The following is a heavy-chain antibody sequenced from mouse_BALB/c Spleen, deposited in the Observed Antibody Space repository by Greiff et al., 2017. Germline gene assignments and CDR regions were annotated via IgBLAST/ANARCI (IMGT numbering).Heavy chain of an antibody. CDR3: ARDRELGLRRDAMDY. J-gene: IGHJ4*01. Sequence: EVQGVESGGGLVQPGGSLRLSCATSGFTFTDYYMSWVRQPPGKALEWLGFIRNKANGYTTEYSASVKGRFTISRDNSQSILYLQMNTLRAEDSATYYCARDRELGLRRDAMDYWGQGTSVTVSS. V-gene: IGHV7-3*02. CDR2: IRNKANGYTT. D-gene: IGHD3-1*01. CDR1: GFTFTDYY.